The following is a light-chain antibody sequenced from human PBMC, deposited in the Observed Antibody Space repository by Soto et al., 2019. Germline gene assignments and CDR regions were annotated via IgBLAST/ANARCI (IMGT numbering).Light chain of an antibody. J-gene: IGKJ1*01. CDR2: EAS. CDR1: QSISNW. V-gene: IGKV1-5*03. Sequence: DIQMTHSPSTLSASVGDRVTITCRASQSISNWLAWYQQKPGKAPNLLIYEASRLESAVPSRFSGSASGTEFTLTINSLQPDDFATYYCHQYSSYPETFGQGTKVDIK. CDR3: HQYSSYPET.